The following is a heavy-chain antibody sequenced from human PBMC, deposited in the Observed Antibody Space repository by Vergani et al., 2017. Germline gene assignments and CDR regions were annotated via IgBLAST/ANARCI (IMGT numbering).Heavy chain of an antibody. CDR1: GGSFSGYY. CDR2: INHSGST. V-gene: IGHV4-34*01. J-gene: IGHJ6*02. Sequence: QVQLQQWGAGLLKPSETLSLTCAVYGGSFSGYYWSWIRQPPGKGLEWIGEINHSGSTNENPSLQSRVTITVDTAKNQFSLKLSSVTAADTAVYYCARVPVYYDILTASFRGGVDVWGQGTTVTVSS. D-gene: IGHD3-9*01. CDR3: ARVPVYYDILTASFRGGVDV.